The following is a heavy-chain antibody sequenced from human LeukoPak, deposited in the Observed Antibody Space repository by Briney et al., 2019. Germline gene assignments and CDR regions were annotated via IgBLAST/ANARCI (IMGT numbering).Heavy chain of an antibody. CDR3: ARAPPVGPTTSPDY. J-gene: IGHJ4*02. CDR2: IHPNTGGT. V-gene: IGHV1-2*06. CDR1: GYTFTDSF. Sequence: ASVKVSCKASGYTFTDSFMHWVRQAPGQGPEWMGRIHPNTGGTNYAQKFQGRVTMTSDPSLSAAYLELSGLTPDDTAVYYCARAPPVGPTTSPDYWGQGTLVTVTS. D-gene: IGHD2-2*01.